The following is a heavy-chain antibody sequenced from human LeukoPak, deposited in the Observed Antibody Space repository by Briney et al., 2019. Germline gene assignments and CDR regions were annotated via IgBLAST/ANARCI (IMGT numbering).Heavy chain of an antibody. Sequence: WASVKVSCKASGYTFSIYGFSWVRQAPGQGLEWMGWISAYNGNTNYAQKFQGRVTMTTDTSTSTAHMELRSLRSDDTAVYYCARQGYSGHSQGAADYWGQGTLVTVSS. J-gene: IGHJ4*02. V-gene: IGHV1-18*01. CDR1: GYTFSIYG. CDR3: ARQGYSGHSQGAADY. CDR2: ISAYNGNT. D-gene: IGHD4-23*01.